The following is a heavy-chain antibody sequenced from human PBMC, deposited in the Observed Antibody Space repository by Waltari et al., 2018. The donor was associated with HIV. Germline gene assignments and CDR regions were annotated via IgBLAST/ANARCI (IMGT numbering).Heavy chain of an antibody. CDR3: ARGSIAAPFDP. CDR1: VFTLRSYW. D-gene: IGHD6-6*01. J-gene: IGHJ5*02. CDR2: INSDGSST. V-gene: IGHV3-74*01. Sequence: EVKLVESGGGLVQSGGYLRFSCAASVFTLRSYWMHWVRQAPGKGLVWVSRINSDGSSTSYADSVKGRFTISRDNAKNTLYLQMNSLRAEDTAVYYCARGSIAAPFDPWGQGTLVTVSS.